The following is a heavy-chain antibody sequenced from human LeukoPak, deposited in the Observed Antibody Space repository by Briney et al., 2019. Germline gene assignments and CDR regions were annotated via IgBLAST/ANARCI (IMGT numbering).Heavy chain of an antibody. CDR2: INHSGGT. J-gene: IGHJ4*02. V-gene: IGHV4-39*07. CDR3: ARPGCGGDCHYDY. Sequence: SETLSLTCTVSGASISSSGFYWGWIRQPPGKGLEWIGEINHSGGTNYNPSLKSRVTISVDTSKNQFSLKLSSVTAADTAVYYCARPGCGGDCHYDYWGQGTLVTVSS. CDR1: GASISSSGFY. D-gene: IGHD2-21*01.